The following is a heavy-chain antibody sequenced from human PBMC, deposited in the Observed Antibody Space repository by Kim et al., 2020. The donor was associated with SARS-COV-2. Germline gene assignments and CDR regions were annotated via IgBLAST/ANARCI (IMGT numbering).Heavy chain of an antibody. CDR3: ANQYCSSTSCYTPKDFDY. D-gene: IGHD2-2*02. CDR1: GFTFSSYA. Sequence: GGSLRLSCAASGFTFSSYAMSWVRQAPGKGLEWVSAISGSGGSTYYADSVKGRFTISRDNSKNTLYLQMNSLRAEDTAVYYCANQYCSSTSCYTPKDFDYWGQGTLVTVSS. CDR2: ISGSGGST. V-gene: IGHV3-23*01. J-gene: IGHJ4*02.